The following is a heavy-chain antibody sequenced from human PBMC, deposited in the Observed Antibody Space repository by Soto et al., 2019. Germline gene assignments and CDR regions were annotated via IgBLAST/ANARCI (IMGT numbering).Heavy chain of an antibody. Sequence: QVQLVQAGAEVKKPGSSVKVSCKASGGTFSSYAISWVRQAPGQGLEWVGGIIPIFGTANYAQKFQGRVPMTEDEPTSTAYLELGSLRSEDTAVYYCASLTVFGVVTTYGMDVWGQGTPVTVSS. V-gene: IGHV1-69*01. CDR1: GGTFSSYA. D-gene: IGHD3-3*01. J-gene: IGHJ6*02. CDR3: ASLTVFGVVTTYGMDV. CDR2: IIPIFGTA.